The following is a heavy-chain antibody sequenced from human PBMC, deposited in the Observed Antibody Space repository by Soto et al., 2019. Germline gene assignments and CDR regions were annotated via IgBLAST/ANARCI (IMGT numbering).Heavy chain of an antibody. CDR1: GGTFSSYA. D-gene: IGHD2-2*02. Sequence: SVKVSCKASGGTFSSYAISWVRQAPGQGLEWMGGIVPIFGTANYAQKFQGRVTITADKSTSTAYMELSSLRSEDTAVYYCARNTLDCSSNSCYTTNGMDVWGQGTTVTVSS. V-gene: IGHV1-69*06. J-gene: IGHJ6*02. CDR2: IVPIFGTA. CDR3: ARNTLDCSSNSCYTTNGMDV.